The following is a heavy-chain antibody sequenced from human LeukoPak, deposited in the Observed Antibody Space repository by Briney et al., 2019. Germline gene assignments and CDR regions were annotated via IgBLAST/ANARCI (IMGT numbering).Heavy chain of an antibody. V-gene: IGHV1-2*02. CDR1: GYTFTGYY. J-gene: IGHJ4*02. Sequence: ALVKVSCKASGYTFTGYYLHWVRQAPGQGLEWMAWINPDSGGTNHAQKFQGRVTMTRDTSINTAYMELSRLRSDDTAMYYCARGNTWPFDYWGQGTPVTVSS. CDR2: INPDSGGT. CDR3: ARGNTWPFDY.